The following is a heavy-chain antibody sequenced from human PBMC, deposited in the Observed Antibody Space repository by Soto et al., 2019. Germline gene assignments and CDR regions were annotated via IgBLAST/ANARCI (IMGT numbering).Heavy chain of an antibody. Sequence: SVKVSCKASGGTFSSYAISWVRQAPGQGLEWMGGIIPIFGTANYAQKFQGRVTITADKSTSTAYMELSSLRSEDTAVYYCAGDGYSSGWSYYYFDYWGQGTLVPSPQ. CDR1: GGTFSSYA. D-gene: IGHD6-19*01. CDR2: IIPIFGTA. V-gene: IGHV1-69*06. J-gene: IGHJ4*02. CDR3: AGDGYSSGWSYYYFDY.